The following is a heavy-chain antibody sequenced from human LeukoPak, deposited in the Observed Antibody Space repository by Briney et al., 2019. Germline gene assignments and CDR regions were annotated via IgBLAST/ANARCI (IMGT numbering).Heavy chain of an antibody. Sequence: GGSLRLSRAASGFTFSYHWMTWVRQAPGKGLEWVANIKNDGAVKNYVDSVKGRFTISRDNARNSLYLQMNSLRAEDTAVYYCAKDSYSKGDFWGQGVLVTVSS. J-gene: IGHJ4*02. CDR2: IKNDGAVK. CDR1: GFTFSYHW. CDR3: AKDSYSKGDF. D-gene: IGHD6-13*01. V-gene: IGHV3-7*01.